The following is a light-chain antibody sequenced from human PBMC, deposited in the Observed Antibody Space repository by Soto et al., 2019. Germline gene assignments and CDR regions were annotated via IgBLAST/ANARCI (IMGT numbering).Light chain of an antibody. CDR3: AAWDDSRNGRG. CDR2: KSN. V-gene: IGLV1-44*01. CDR1: SSNIGSNT. J-gene: IGLJ3*02. Sequence: QSVLTQPPSASATPGQRVTISCSGSSSNIGSNTVNWYQQLPGTAPKLLIYKSNQRPSGVPDRFSGSKSGTSASLAIRGLQSEDEADYYCAAWDDSRNGRGFGGGTKLTVL.